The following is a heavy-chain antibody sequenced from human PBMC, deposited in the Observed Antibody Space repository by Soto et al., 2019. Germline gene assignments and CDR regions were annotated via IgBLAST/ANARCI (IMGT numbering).Heavy chain of an antibody. CDR3: ARGNIVATNYYFDY. D-gene: IGHD5-12*01. Sequence: SETLSLTCTVSGGSISSSSYYWGWIRQPPGKGLEWIGSIYYSGSTYYNPSLKSRVTISVDTSKNQFSLKLSSVTAADTAVYYCARGNIVATNYYFDYWGQGTLVTVSS. V-gene: IGHV4-39*01. CDR2: IYYSGST. J-gene: IGHJ4*02. CDR1: GGSISSSSYY.